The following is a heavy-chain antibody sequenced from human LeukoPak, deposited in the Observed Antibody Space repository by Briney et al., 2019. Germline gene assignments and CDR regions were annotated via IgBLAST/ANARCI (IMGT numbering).Heavy chain of an antibody. V-gene: IGHV3-53*01. CDR2: IYSGGST. J-gene: IGHJ6*02. CDR1: GFTVSSNY. CDR3: ASTYYYGSGSAPLYYYYGMDV. Sequence: GGSLRLSCAASGFTVSSNYMSWVRQAPGKGLEWVSVIYSGGSTYYADSVKGRFTISRDNSKNTQYLQMNSLRAEDTAVYYCASTYYYGSGSAPLYYYYGMDVWGQGTTVTVSS. D-gene: IGHD3-10*01.